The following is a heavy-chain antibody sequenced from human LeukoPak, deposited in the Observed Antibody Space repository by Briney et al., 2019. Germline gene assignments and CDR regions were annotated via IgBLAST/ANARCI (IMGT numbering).Heavy chain of an antibody. J-gene: IGHJ4*02. D-gene: IGHD6-19*01. Sequence: PGGSLRLSCATPGFTVSRNHMTLVRQAPGKGLEWVSVIYSGGSTYYADSVKGRFSISRDNFNNTRCLQKNSLRAEDTAVYYCARLYTSGWTYVDYWGQGTLVTVSS. CDR3: ARLYTSGWTYVDY. CDR1: GFTVSRNH. V-gene: IGHV3-53*01. CDR2: IYSGGST.